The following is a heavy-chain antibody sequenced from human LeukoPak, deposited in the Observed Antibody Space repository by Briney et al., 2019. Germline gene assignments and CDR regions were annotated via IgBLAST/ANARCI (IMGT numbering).Heavy chain of an antibody. D-gene: IGHD6-19*01. J-gene: IGHJ6*02. Sequence: SETLSLTCTVSGGSISSGGYYWSWIRQHPGKGLEWIGYIYYSGSTYYNPSLKSRVTISVDTSKNQFSLKLSSVTAADAAVYCCARGDGSGWFQMDVWGQGTTVTVSS. CDR2: IYYSGST. V-gene: IGHV4-31*03. CDR3: ARGDGSGWFQMDV. CDR1: GGSISSGGYY.